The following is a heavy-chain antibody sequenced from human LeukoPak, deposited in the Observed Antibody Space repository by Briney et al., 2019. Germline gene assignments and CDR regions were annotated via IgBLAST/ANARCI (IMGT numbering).Heavy chain of an antibody. D-gene: IGHD6-13*01. CDR1: GGSFSVYY. CDR2: VNDSGST. CDR3: ARGRGIAAAIDY. Sequence: SETPSLTCVVYGGSFSVYYWSWIRQPPGKGLEWIGEVNDSGSTNYNPSLKSRVTLSVDTSKNQFSLKLSSVTAADTAVYYCARGRGIAAAIDYWGQGTLVTVPS. J-gene: IGHJ4*02. V-gene: IGHV4-34*01.